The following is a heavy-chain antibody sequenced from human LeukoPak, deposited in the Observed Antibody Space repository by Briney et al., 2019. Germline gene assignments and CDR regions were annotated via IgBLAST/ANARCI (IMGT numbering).Heavy chain of an antibody. Sequence: SETLSLTCAVSNDSIKDYYWNWIRQPPGKGLEWIGFVSNSGSTNYNPSLKSRVTISVDTSKNQFSLKLSSVTAADTAVYYCARGALISYSYGPFDYWGQGTLVTVSS. V-gene: IGHV4-59*01. J-gene: IGHJ4*02. CDR3: ARGALISYSYGPFDY. CDR1: NDSIKDYY. CDR2: VSNSGST. D-gene: IGHD5-18*01.